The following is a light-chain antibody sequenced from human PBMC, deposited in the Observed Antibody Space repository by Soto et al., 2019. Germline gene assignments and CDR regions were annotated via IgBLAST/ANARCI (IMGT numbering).Light chain of an antibody. CDR3: ETWDTSLSAVV. CDR1: SSNIGDNY. V-gene: IGLV1-51*02. CDR2: EKN. J-gene: IGLJ2*01. Sequence: QSVLTQPPSVSAAPGQKVTISCSGSSSNIGDNYVSWYQQLPGTAPKLLIYEKNKRPSGIPDRFSGSKSGTSATLGITGLQTGDEADYYCETWDTSLSAVVFGGGTKVTVL.